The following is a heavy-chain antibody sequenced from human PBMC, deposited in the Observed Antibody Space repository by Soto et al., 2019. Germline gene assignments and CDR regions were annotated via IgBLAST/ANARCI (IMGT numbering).Heavy chain of an antibody. Sequence: TGGSLRLSCAASGFTFSSYSMNWVRQAPGKGLEWVSSISSSSSYIYYADSVKGRFTISRDNAKNSLYLQMNSLRAEDTAVYYCARVEVVRNYYGSGREVCMDVWGQGTTVTVSS. V-gene: IGHV3-21*01. J-gene: IGHJ6*02. D-gene: IGHD3-10*01. CDR2: ISSSSSYI. CDR1: GFTFSSYS. CDR3: ARVEVVRNYYGSGREVCMDV.